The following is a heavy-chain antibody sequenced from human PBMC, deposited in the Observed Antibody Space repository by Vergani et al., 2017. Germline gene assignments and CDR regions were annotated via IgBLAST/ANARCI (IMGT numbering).Heavy chain of an antibody. CDR1: GGTFSSYA. Sequence: QVQLVQSGAEVKKPGSSVKVSCKASGGTFSSYAISWVRQAPGQGLEWMGGIIPIFGTENYAQKFQGRVTITADESTSTAYMELSSRRSEDTAVYYCSRDLGRGSGSYPFDPWGQGTLVTVSS. D-gene: IGHD3-10*01. CDR3: SRDLGRGSGSYPFDP. V-gene: IGHV1-69*12. J-gene: IGHJ5*02. CDR2: IIPIFGTE.